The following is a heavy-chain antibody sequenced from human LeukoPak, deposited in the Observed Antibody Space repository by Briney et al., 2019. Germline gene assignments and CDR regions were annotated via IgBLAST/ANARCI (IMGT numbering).Heavy chain of an antibody. V-gene: IGHV4-39*07. J-gene: IGHJ6*03. CDR2: IYHSGNT. CDR1: GGSISSSSYY. D-gene: IGHD5-12*01. Sequence: PSETLSLTCTVSGGSISSSSYYWGWIRQPPGKGLEWIGSIYHSGNTYYNPSLKSRVTMSVDTSKNQFSLKLSSVTAADTAVYYCARVPRGYDLYYYYYMDVWGKGTTVTISS. CDR3: ARVPRGYDLYYYYYMDV.